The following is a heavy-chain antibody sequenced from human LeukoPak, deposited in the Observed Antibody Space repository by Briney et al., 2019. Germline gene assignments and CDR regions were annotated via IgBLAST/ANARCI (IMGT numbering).Heavy chain of an antibody. CDR3: ARVMIVVLYDAFDI. V-gene: IGHV3-20*04. Sequence: GGPRRLSCAASGFTFDDYGMSGVRQAPGKGLEWASGINWNGGSTGYADSVKGRFTISRDTAKDSLYLQMNSLRAEDTALYYCARVMIVVLYDAFDIWGQGTMVTVSS. J-gene: IGHJ3*02. CDR2: INWNGGST. D-gene: IGHD3-22*01. CDR1: GFTFDDYG.